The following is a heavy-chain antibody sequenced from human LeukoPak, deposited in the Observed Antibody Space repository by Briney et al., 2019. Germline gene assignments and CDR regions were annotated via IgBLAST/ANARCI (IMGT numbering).Heavy chain of an antibody. J-gene: IGHJ4*02. D-gene: IGHD2-2*01. Sequence: SETLSLTCTVSGGSISSSSYYWGWIRQPPGKGLEWIGSIYYSGSTYYSPSLKSRVTTSVDTSKNQFSLKLSSVTAADTAVYYCARHIVVVPAAYFDYWGQGTLVTVSS. CDR2: IYYSGST. V-gene: IGHV4-39*01. CDR3: ARHIVVVPAAYFDY. CDR1: GGSISSSSYY.